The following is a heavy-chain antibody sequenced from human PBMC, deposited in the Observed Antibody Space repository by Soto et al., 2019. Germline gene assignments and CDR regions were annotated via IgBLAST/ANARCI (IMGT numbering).Heavy chain of an antibody. CDR3: VRQSSEAPSDY. J-gene: IGHJ4*02. CDR1: GFIFSNSW. Sequence: PGGSLRLSYAASGFIFSNSWITWLRQAPGKGLEWVAHLSPDANTKYYVDSVKGRFTISRDNVKNSLYLHMNGLRADETAVYYCVRQSSEAPSDYWGQGTLVTVSS. V-gene: IGHV3-7*03. CDR2: LSPDANTK.